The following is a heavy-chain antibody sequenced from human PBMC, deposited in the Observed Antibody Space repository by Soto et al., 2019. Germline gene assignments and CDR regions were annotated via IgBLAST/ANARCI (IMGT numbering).Heavy chain of an antibody. Sequence: QVQLVESGGGVVQPGRSLRLSCAASGFTFSSYGMHWVRKAPGKGLEWVAVIWFDGSIKYYADSVKGRFTISRDNSKNTLYLQMNSLRAEDMGVYYCTRDDYNEYWGQGTPVTVSS. J-gene: IGHJ4*02. V-gene: IGHV3-33*01. CDR3: TRDDYNEY. CDR2: IWFDGSIK. CDR1: GFTFSSYG.